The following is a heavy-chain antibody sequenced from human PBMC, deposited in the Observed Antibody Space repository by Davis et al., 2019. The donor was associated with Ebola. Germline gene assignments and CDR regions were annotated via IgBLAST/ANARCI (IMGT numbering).Heavy chain of an antibody. CDR3: ARIYDSSGYYFGY. CDR1: GYSFTSYW. D-gene: IGHD3-22*01. V-gene: IGHV5-10-1*01. CDR2: IDPSDSYT. Sequence: GESLKISCKGSGYSFTSYWISWVRQMPGKGLEWMGRIDPSDSYTDYSPSFQGHVSISADKSINTAYLQWSSLKASDTAMYYCARIYDSSGYYFGYWGQGTLVTVSS. J-gene: IGHJ4*02.